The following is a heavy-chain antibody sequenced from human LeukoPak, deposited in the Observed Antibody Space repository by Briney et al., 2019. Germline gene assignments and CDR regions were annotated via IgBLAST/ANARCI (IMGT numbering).Heavy chain of an antibody. CDR2: IYHSGST. J-gene: IGHJ6*03. CDR1: GYSISSGHY. CDR3: ARLSGYYYYYMDV. D-gene: IGHD3-22*01. V-gene: IGHV4-38-2*01. Sequence: SETLSLTCAVSGYSISSGHYWGWIRQRPGKGPEWIGSIYHSGSTHYNPSLKSRVTISVDTSKNQFSLKLSSVTAADTAVYYCARLSGYYYYYMDVWGKGTTVTVSS.